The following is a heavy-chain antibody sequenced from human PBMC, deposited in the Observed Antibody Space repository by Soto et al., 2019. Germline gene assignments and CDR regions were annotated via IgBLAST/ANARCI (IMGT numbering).Heavy chain of an antibody. D-gene: IGHD2-21*02. V-gene: IGHV3-21*01. J-gene: IGHJ2*01. CDR3: ARDGDHILDL. CDR1: GFTFGSYS. Sequence: LRRSCAASGFTFGSYSMNWVRQAPGKGLEWVSSISSSSSYIYYADSVKGRFTISRDNAKNSLYLQMNSLRAEDTAVYYCARDGDHILDLWGRGTLVTVSS. CDR2: ISSSSSYI.